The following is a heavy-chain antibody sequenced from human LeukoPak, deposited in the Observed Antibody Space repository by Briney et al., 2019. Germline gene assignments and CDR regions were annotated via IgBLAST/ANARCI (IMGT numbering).Heavy chain of an antibody. Sequence: GGSLRLSCAASGFTLSSYSMNWVRQARGKGLEWVSYISSSSSTIYYADSVKGRFTISRDNAKNSLYLQMNSLRAEDTAVYYCARAGGGYSYWGQGTLVTVSS. CDR3: ARAGGGYSY. D-gene: IGHD5-24*01. V-gene: IGHV3-48*01. CDR2: ISSSSSTI. J-gene: IGHJ4*02. CDR1: GFTLSSYS.